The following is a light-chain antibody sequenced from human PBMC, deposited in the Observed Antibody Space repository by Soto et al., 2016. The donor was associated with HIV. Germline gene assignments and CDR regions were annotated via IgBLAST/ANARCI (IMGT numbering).Light chain of an antibody. J-gene: IGKJ1*01. Sequence: DIQMTQSPSSLSAAVKDKVTITCRASRPIDKYLNWYQQKPGKAPKLLIYAASSLQSGVPPRFSGSGSGTDFTLTISNLQPEDVATYFCQQLNSYLPWTFGQGTKVEIK. CDR1: RPIDKY. CDR3: QQLNSYLPWT. CDR2: AAS. V-gene: IGKV1-39*01.